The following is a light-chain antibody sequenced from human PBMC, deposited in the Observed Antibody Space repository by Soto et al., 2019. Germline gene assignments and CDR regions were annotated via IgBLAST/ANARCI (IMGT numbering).Light chain of an antibody. Sequence: EIVLAQSPGTLSLSPGERATLSCRASQSVSSNLAWYQQKPGQAPRLLIYGASTRAAGIPARFSASGTGTDFTLTISDVQPEDFAVYYCHQRHSWPRTFGQGTKVDIK. V-gene: IGKV3-11*01. CDR1: QSVSSN. CDR2: GAS. CDR3: HQRHSWPRT. J-gene: IGKJ1*01.